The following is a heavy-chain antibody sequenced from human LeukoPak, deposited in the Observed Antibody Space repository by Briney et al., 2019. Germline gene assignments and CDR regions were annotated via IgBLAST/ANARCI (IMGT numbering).Heavy chain of an antibody. D-gene: IGHD2-2*01. CDR3: ARECFSSICPYNNMDG. CDR2: TYTSGST. CDR1: AGSISSGGYS. J-gene: IGHJ6*02. Sequence: SQTLSLTCAVSAGSISSGGYSWSWIRQPAGRGLEWIGRTYTSGSTNYNPSLKSRLTMSVDTSRNQFSLRLKPVTAADTAVYYCARECFSSICPYNNMDGGGQGTTVTV. V-gene: IGHV4-61*02.